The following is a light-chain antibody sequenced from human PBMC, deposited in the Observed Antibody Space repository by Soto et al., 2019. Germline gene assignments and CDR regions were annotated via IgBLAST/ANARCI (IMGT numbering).Light chain of an antibody. V-gene: IGKV1-39*01. CDR3: QHYKIYSDA. CDR1: QRLXSY. Sequence: ILLTQSPSSLSASVGDRVTITCRASQRLXSYLTCYQQKPGKAPKLLXDDASSLQTGFPSRCSGSGSATDFTRPISSLQPEDFATYYCQHYKIYSDAFGQGTKVDI. J-gene: IGKJ1*01. CDR2: DAS.